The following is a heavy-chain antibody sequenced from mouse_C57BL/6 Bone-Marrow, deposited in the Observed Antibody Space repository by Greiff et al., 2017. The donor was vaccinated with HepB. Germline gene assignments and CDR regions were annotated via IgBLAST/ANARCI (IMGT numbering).Heavy chain of an antibody. CDR2: IYPRSGNT. Sequence: QVQLQQSGAELARPGASVKLSCKASGYTFTSYGISWVKQRTGQGLEWIGEIYPRSGNTYYNEKFKGKATLTADKSSSTAYMELRSLTSEDSAVYFGASSIYYYGSSYVRFAYWGQGTLVTVSA. CDR3: ASSIYYYGSSYVRFAY. CDR1: GYTFTSYG. V-gene: IGHV1-81*01. D-gene: IGHD1-1*01. J-gene: IGHJ3*01.